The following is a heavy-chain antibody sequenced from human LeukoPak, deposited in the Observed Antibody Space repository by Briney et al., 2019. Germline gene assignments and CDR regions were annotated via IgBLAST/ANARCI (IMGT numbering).Heavy chain of an antibody. D-gene: IGHD3-9*01. J-gene: IGHJ4*02. CDR2: ISGSGGST. Sequence: GGSLRLSCAASGFTFSSYAMSWVRQAPGKGLEWVSAISGSGGSTYYADSVKGRFTISRDNSKNTLYLQMNSLRAEDTAVYYCAKGSYYDILTGYQKYFDYWGQRTLVTVSS. V-gene: IGHV3-23*01. CDR3: AKGSYYDILTGYQKYFDY. CDR1: GFTFSSYA.